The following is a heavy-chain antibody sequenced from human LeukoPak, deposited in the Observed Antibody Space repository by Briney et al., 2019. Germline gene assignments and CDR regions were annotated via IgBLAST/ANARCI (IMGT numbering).Heavy chain of an antibody. V-gene: IGHV3-48*01. CDR2: ISSSSSTI. Sequence: GGSLRLSCAASGFTFSSYSMNWVRQAPGKGLEGVSYISSSSSTIYYADSVKGRLTISRDNAKNSLYLQMNSLRAEDTAVYYCAKEGGYSYGNQFDYWGQGTLVTVSS. D-gene: IGHD5-18*01. J-gene: IGHJ4*02. CDR1: GFTFSSYS. CDR3: AKEGGYSYGNQFDY.